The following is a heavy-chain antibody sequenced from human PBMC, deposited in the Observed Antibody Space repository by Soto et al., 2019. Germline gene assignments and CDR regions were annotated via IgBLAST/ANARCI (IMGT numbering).Heavy chain of an antibody. D-gene: IGHD1-26*01. CDR3: ARMSGTYYVPDY. CDR1: NASITSSGYY. Sequence: QVQLQESGPRLVEASQTLSLTCTVSNASITSSGYYWSWVRQPPGKRLEWIGYIYHSGSTFYSPSLQSRLTMSVDTSTIQFSLTLRSVTAADTAVYHCARMSGTYYVPDYWGQGTLVTVSS. CDR2: IYHSGST. V-gene: IGHV4-30-4*01. J-gene: IGHJ4*02.